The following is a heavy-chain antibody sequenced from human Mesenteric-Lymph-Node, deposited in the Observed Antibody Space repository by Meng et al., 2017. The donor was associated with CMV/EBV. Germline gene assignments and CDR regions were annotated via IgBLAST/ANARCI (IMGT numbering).Heavy chain of an antibody. J-gene: IGHJ5*02. CDR2: INHSGST. CDR3: AGGGGSYYDWFDP. V-gene: IGHV4-34*01. Sequence: SETLSLTCAVYGGSFSGYYWSWIRQPPGKGLEWIGEINHSGSTNYNPSLKSRVTISVDTSKNQFSLKLSSVTAADTAVYYCAGGGGSYYDWFDPWGQGTLVTVSS. D-gene: IGHD1-26*01. CDR1: GGSFSGYY.